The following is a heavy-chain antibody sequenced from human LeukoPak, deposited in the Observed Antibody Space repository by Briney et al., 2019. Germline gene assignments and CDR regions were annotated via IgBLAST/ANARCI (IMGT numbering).Heavy chain of an antibody. V-gene: IGHV3-48*03. Sequence: GGSLRLSCAASGFTFSSYEMNWVRQAPGKGLEWVSYISSSGSTRYYADSVKGRFSMSRDNAKNSLYLQMNSLRAEDTAVYYCARAGRGLRYFDWLTYDYWGQGTLVTVSS. CDR3: ARAGRGLRYFDWLTYDY. D-gene: IGHD3-9*01. CDR2: ISSSGSTR. CDR1: GFTFSSYE. J-gene: IGHJ4*02.